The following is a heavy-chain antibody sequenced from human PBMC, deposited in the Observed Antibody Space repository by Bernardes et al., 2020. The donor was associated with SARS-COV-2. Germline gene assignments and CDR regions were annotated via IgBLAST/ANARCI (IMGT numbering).Heavy chain of an antibody. D-gene: IGHD5-18*01. V-gene: IGHV3-23*01. CDR1: GFTFSSYA. CDR3: AKLHVSYGRDYYYGMDV. Sequence: WGSLSLSCAASGFTFSSYAMSWVRQAPGKGLEWVSAISGSGGSTYYADSVRGRFTISRDNSKNTLYLQMNSLRAEDTAVYYCAKLHVSYGRDYYYGMDVWSQGTTVTVSS. J-gene: IGHJ6*02. CDR2: ISGSGGST.